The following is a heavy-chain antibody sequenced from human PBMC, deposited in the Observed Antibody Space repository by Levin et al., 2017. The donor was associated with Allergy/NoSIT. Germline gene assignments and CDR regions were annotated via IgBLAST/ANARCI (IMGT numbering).Heavy chain of an antibody. V-gene: IGHV3-23*01. J-gene: IGHJ4*02. CDR2: ISGSDGRT. Sequence: GGSLRLSCAASGFTFSNYAMNWVRQAPGKGLEWVSVISGSDGRTFYADPVKGRFTISRDTSKHTMYLQMNNLRAEDTAIYYCAKGSLPATIMIHFDSWGQGTLVTVSS. CDR3: AKGSLPATIMIHFDS. CDR1: GFTFSNYA. D-gene: IGHD3-16*01.